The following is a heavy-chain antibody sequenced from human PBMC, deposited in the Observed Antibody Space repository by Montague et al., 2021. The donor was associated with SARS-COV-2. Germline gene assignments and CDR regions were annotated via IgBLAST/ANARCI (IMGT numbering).Heavy chain of an antibody. J-gene: IGHJ5*02. CDR3: ARQGDQLLLEYWFDP. CDR1: GGFISSSSYY. V-gene: IGHV4-39*01. Sequence: SETLSLTCTVSGGFISSSSYYWGWIRPPPGTGLEWIGSIYYSGRTYYXXXLKSRVTISVDTSKNQFSLKLSSVTAADTAVYYCARQGDQLLLEYWFDPWGQGTLVTVSS. D-gene: IGHD2-2*01. CDR2: IYYSGRT.